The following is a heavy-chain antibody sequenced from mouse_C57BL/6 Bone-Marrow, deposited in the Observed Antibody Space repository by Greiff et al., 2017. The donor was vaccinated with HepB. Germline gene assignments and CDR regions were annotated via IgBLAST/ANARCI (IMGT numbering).Heavy chain of an antibody. Sequence: VQLQESGPGLVAPSQSLSITCTVSGFSLTSYGVDWVRQSPGKGLEWLGVIWGVGSTNYNSALKSRLSISKDNSKSQVFLKMNSLQTDDTAMCDCGSGYYYGGGGSWFAYWGQGTVVTVSA. CDR1: GFSLTSYG. J-gene: IGHJ3*01. CDR2: IWGVGST. CDR3: GSGYYYGGGGSWFAY. D-gene: IGHD1-1*01. V-gene: IGHV2-6*01.